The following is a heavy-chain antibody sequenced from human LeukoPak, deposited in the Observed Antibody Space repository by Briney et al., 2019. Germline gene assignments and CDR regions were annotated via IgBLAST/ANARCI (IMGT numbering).Heavy chain of an antibody. Sequence: PSETLSLTCAVYGGSFSGYYWSWIRQPPGKGLEWIGEINHSGSTNYNPSLKSRVTISVDTSKNQFSLKLSSVTAADTAVYYCARGGLYYYGSGSYPPLDVWGQGTTVTVSS. CDR2: INHSGST. CDR1: GGSFSGYY. V-gene: IGHV4-34*01. CDR3: ARGGLYYYGSGSYPPLDV. D-gene: IGHD3-10*01. J-gene: IGHJ6*02.